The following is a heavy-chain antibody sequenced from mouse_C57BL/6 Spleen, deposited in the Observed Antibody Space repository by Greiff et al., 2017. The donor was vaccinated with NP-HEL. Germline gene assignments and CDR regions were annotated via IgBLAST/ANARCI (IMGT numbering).Heavy chain of an antibody. D-gene: IGHD2-2*01. CDR2: ISNGGGST. J-gene: IGHJ2*01. CDR3: ARGLRRYFDY. V-gene: IGHV5-12*01. Sequence: EVNVVESGGGLVQPGGSLKLSCAASGFTFSDYYMYWVRQTPEKRLEWVAYISNGGGSTYYPDTVKGRFTISRDNAKNTLYLQMSRLKSEDTAMYYCARGLRRYFDYWGQGTTLTVSS. CDR1: GFTFSDYY.